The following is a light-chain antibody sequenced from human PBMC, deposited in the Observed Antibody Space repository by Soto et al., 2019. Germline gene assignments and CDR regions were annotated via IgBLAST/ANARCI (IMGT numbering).Light chain of an antibody. CDR1: QSLTNNY. CDR2: GAS. Sequence: ESVLTQSPATLSLSPGERSTLSCMAVQSLTNNYFAWYQQKPGRPLRLLIDGASTRATGIPDRCSGSGSGTDFTLTISRLEPEDSAVYYWQQYGSSQDFGQGTRLEIK. CDR3: QQYGSSQD. J-gene: IGKJ5*01. V-gene: IGKV3-20*01.